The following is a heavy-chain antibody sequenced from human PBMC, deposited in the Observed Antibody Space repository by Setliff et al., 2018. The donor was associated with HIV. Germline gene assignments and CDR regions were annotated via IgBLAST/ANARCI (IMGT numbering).Heavy chain of an antibody. CDR1: GGSISSYY. D-gene: IGHD3-3*01. J-gene: IGHJ5*02. V-gene: IGHV4-59*01. Sequence: KTSETLSLTCTISGGSISSYYWSWIRQPPGKGLEWIGYIYYSGSTNYNPSLKSRVTISVDTSKNQFSLKLSSVTAADTAVYYCARSEGIAWFDPWGQGTLVTVSS. CDR3: ARSEGIAWFDP. CDR2: IYYSGST.